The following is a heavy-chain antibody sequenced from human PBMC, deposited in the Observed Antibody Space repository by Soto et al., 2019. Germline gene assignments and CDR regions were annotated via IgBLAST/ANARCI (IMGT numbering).Heavy chain of an antibody. Sequence: QVQLVESGGSVVQPGRSLRLSCAASGFTFSTSSMRWVRQAPGKGLEWVALISHDGSDKYYADSVKDRFTISRDNYKNTLYMPMNSLREADTAVYFCASDIVLVPVDVPTRTDFWCQGNLGTVSS. CDR3: ASDIVLVPVDVPTRTDF. J-gene: IGHJ4*02. CDR2: ISHDGSDK. CDR1: GFTFSTSS. V-gene: IGHV3-30*04. D-gene: IGHD2-2*01.